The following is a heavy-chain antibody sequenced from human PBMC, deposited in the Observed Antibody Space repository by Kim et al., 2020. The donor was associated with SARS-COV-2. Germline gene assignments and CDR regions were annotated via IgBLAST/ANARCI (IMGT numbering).Heavy chain of an antibody. CDR3: ARINYYDRSGYYPDY. V-gene: IGHV3-48*02. J-gene: IGHJ4*02. Sequence: DSVKGRFTSSRDNAKNSLYLQMNSLRDEGTAVYYCARINYYDRSGYYPDYWGQGTLVTVSS. D-gene: IGHD3-22*01.